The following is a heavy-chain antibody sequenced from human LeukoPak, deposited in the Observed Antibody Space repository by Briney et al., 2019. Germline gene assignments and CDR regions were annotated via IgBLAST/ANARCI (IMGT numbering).Heavy chain of an antibody. CDR1: GGSFSGYY. J-gene: IGHJ5*02. V-gene: IGHV4-34*01. CDR3: ARGRNMNVFQRKSWFDP. D-gene: IGHD2/OR15-2a*01. CDR2: INHSGST. Sequence: SETLSLTCAVYGGSFSGYYWSWIRQPPGKGLEWIGEINHSGSTNYNPSLKGRVTISVDTSKTQFSLKLSSVTAADTAVYYCARGRNMNVFQRKSWFDPWGQGTLVTVSS.